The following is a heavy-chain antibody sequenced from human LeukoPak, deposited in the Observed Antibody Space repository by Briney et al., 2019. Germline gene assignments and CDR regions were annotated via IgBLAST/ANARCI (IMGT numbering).Heavy chain of an antibody. CDR1: GVTLSDLR. CDR2: INNDGSRT. CDR3: TTAFEY. Sequence: LTGGSLRLSCALSGVTLSDLRMHWVRQVTGQGPVWVSGINNDGSRTFYADSVKGRFTISRDNAKQTVYLQMNSLRAEDTAVYYCTTAFEYWGRGTLVTVSS. J-gene: IGHJ4*02. V-gene: IGHV3-74*01.